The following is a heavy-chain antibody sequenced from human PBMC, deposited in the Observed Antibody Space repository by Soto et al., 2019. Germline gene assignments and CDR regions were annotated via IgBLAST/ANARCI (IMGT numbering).Heavy chain of an antibody. J-gene: IGHJ3*02. CDR3: AREEIFGVFIDAFDI. CDR2: INSDGSST. D-gene: IGHD3-3*01. CDR1: GFTFSRYW. Sequence: EVQLVESGGGLVQPGGSLRLSCAASGFTFSRYWIHWVRQAPGKGLVWVSRINSDGSSTTYADSVKGRFTISRDNAKNTLYLQMNSLRAEDTAVYYCAREEIFGVFIDAFDIWGQGTMVTVSS. V-gene: IGHV3-74*01.